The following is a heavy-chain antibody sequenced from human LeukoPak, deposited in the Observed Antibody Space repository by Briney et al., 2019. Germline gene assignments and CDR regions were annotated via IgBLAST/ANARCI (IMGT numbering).Heavy chain of an antibody. V-gene: IGHV3-21*01. CDR1: GIIFSNYS. CDR2: ISGSSSYI. D-gene: IGHD5-18*01. CDR3: ASFGHTAFDY. Sequence: PGGSLRLSCAGSGIIFSNYSLSWVRQAPGKGLEWVSSISGSSSYIYYADSVKGRFTISRDNAKNSLYLQMNSLRAEDTAVYYCASFGHTAFDYWGQGTLVTVSS. J-gene: IGHJ4*02.